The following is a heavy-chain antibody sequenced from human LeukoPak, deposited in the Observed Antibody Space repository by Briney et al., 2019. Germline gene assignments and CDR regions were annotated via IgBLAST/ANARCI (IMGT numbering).Heavy chain of an antibody. CDR1: GGSISSYY. Sequence: SETLSLTCTVSGGSISSYYWSWIRQPPGKGLEWIGFIYYSGSTNYNPSLKSRVTISADTSKNQFSLNVSSVTAADTAVYYCARATSSYFYYMDVWGKGTTVTISS. J-gene: IGHJ6*03. D-gene: IGHD5-12*01. CDR3: ARATSSYFYYMDV. V-gene: IGHV4-59*08. CDR2: IYYSGST.